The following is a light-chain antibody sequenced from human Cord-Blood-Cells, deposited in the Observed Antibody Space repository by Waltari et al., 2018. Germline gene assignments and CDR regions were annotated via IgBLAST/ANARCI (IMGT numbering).Light chain of an antibody. CDR1: SLRSYY. V-gene: IGLV3-19*01. CDR3: NSRDSSGNPYV. CDR2: GKN. J-gene: IGLJ1*01. Sequence: SELTQDPAVSVALGQTVRITCQGDSLRSYYASWYQQKPGQAPVLVIYGKNNRPSGIPDRFSGSSSGNTASLTITGAQAEDEADYYCNSRDSSGNPYVFGTGTKVTVL.